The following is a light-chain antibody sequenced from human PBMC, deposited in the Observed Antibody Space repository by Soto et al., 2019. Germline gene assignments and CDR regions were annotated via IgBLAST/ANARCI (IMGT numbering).Light chain of an antibody. J-gene: IGLJ3*02. CDR1: SSNIGENY. V-gene: IGLV1-36*01. Sequence: QSVLTQPPSVSEAPRQRVTISCSGSSSNIGENYVNWYQQLPGKAPRLLIYHDDMLPSGVSDRFSGSKSGTSASLAISGLQSEDEADYYCEAWDDTLNGHVFGGGTKLTVL. CDR2: HDD. CDR3: EAWDDTLNGHV.